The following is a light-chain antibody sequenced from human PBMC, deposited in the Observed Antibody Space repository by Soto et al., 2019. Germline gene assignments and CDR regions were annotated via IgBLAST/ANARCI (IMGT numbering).Light chain of an antibody. J-gene: IGKJ1*01. Sequence: DIQMTQSPSTVSSSVGDRVTITCRASQSISSWLAWYQQKPGEAPKLLIYKASTLKSGVPSRFSGSGSGTEFTLTISSLQPDDFATYYCQHYNSYSEAFGQGTKVDIK. CDR2: KAS. CDR1: QSISSW. CDR3: QHYNSYSEA. V-gene: IGKV1-5*03.